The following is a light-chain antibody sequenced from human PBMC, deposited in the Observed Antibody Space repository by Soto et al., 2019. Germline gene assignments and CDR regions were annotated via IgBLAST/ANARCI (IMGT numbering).Light chain of an antibody. CDR2: DVS. V-gene: IGLV2-14*03. Sequence: QSVLTQPASVSGSLGQSVTISCTGTGGDVGTYDFVSWYQQHPGKAPKLLIFDVSSRPSGISNRFSGSKSGDTASLTISGLQAEDEADYYCNAYLTSFVAFGGGTQLTVL. CDR1: GGDVGTYDF. CDR3: NAYLTSFVA. J-gene: IGLJ2*01.